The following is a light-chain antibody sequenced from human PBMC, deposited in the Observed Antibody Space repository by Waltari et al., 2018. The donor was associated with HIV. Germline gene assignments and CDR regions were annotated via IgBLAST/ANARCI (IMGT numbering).Light chain of an antibody. CDR2: GIT. Sequence: SSVLSQDPAVSLSFGLTVGRTHQGNSLRTYYARWYQQKPGQAPVLVISGITNPPTGVPDRFSGSNSENTASLTITGAQAEDEADYYCNSWDISAYHLVFGGGTKLTVL. V-gene: IGLV3-19*01. CDR1: SLRTYY. CDR3: NSWDISAYHLV. J-gene: IGLJ2*01.